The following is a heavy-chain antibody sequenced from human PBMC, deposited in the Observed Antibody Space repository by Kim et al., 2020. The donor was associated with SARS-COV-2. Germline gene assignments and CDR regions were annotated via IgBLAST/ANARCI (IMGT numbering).Heavy chain of an antibody. D-gene: IGHD2-15*01. CDR3: ARKQDTTTWTFDY. Sequence: SQTLSLTCAISGDSVSSNTATWNWIRQSPSRGLEWLGRTYYRSKWYDDYALSVKSRITINPDTSNNQFSLQLNSVTPEDTAVYYCARKQDTTTWTFDYWGQGTPVTVSS. CDR1: GDSVSSNTAT. J-gene: IGHJ4*02. V-gene: IGHV6-1*01. CDR2: TYYRSKWYD.